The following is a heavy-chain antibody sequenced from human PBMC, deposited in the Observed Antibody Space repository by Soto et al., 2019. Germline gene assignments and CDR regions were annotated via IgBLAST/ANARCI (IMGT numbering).Heavy chain of an antibody. CDR3: AKDRSWSGGSCYSGEYFQH. Sequence: EVQLLESGGGLVQPGGSLRLSCAASGFTFSSYAMSWVRQAPGKGLEWVSAITGSGVSTYYADSVKGRFTISRDNSKNTLYLQMKSLRAEDTAVYYCAKDRSWSGGSCYSGEYFQHWGQGTLVTVSS. V-gene: IGHV3-23*01. J-gene: IGHJ1*01. CDR1: GFTFSSYA. CDR2: ITGSGVST. D-gene: IGHD2-15*01.